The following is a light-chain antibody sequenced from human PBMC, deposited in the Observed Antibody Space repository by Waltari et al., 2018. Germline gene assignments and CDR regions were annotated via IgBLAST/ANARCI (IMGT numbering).Light chain of an antibody. CDR2: EGN. Sequence: QSALTQPASVSASPGPSITISCPGTSSDVGSYNQVSWYQQHPGKAPKLIIYEGNKWPSGVSNRFSDSKSGNTASLTISGLQAEDEADYYCCSYAGSSTWVFGGGTKLTVL. V-gene: IGLV2-23*01. J-gene: IGLJ3*02. CDR1: SSDVGSYNQ. CDR3: CSYAGSSTWV.